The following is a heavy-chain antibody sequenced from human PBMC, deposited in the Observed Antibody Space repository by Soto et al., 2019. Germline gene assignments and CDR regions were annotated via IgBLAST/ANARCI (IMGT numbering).Heavy chain of an antibody. CDR1: GYTFTSYD. J-gene: IGHJ4*02. CDR3: ARGQGGVGRNIDY. CDR2: MNPNSGNT. Sequence: QVQLVQSGAEVKKPGASVKVSCKASGYTFTSYDINWVRQATGQGLEWMGWMNPNSGNTGYAQKFQGRVNRARNTSRSTAYRERGSLRSEDTAVYDWARGQGGVGRNIDYWGQGTLVTVSS. D-gene: IGHD2-15*01. V-gene: IGHV1-8*01.